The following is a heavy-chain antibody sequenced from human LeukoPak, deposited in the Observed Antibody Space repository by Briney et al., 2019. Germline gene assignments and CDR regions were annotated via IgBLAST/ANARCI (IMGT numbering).Heavy chain of an antibody. V-gene: IGHV3-20*04. CDR3: ARKWFGELLDY. D-gene: IGHD3-10*01. CDR1: GFTFSSYM. CDR2: INWNGGST. J-gene: IGHJ4*02. Sequence: GGSLRLSCAASGFTFSSYMMTWVRQAPGKGLEWVSGINWNGGSTGYADSVKGRFTISRDNAKNSLYLQMNSLRAEDTALYYCARKWFGELLDYWGQGTLVTVSS.